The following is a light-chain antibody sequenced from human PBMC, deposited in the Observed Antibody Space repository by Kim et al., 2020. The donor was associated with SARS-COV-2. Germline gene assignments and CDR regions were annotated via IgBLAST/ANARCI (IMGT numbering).Light chain of an antibody. J-gene: IGKJ3*01. CDR3: QQSYSTPLFT. CDR2: AAS. CDR1: QSISSY. V-gene: IGKV1-39*01. Sequence: SVGDRVTITCRASQSISSYLNWYQQKPGKAPKLLIYAASSLQSGVPSRFGGSGSGTDFTLTISSLQPEDFATYYCQQSYSTPLFTFGPGSKVDIK.